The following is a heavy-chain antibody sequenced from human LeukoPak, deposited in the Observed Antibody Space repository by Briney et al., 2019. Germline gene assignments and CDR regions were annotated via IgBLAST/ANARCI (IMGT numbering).Heavy chain of an antibody. CDR2: ISNSDSST. D-gene: IGHD3-3*01. Sequence: PGGSLRLSCAASGFTFSNYAMNWVRQAPGKGLEWVSAISNSDSSTYYADSVKGRFTISRDNSKNTLYLQMNSLRADDMAVYYCAKAYYDSDAFDLWGQGTVVTVSS. V-gene: IGHV3-23*01. CDR1: GFTFSNYA. J-gene: IGHJ3*01. CDR3: AKAYYDSDAFDL.